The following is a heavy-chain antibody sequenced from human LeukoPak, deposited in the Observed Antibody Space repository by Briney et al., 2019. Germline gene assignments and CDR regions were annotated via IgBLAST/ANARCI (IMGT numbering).Heavy chain of an antibody. CDR2: INPNSGGT. J-gene: IGHJ4*02. D-gene: IGHD1-26*01. CDR1: GYTFTGYY. V-gene: IGHV1-2*04. CDR3: ARDRATSTSIYSGSYWPYYFDY. Sequence: ASVKVSCKASGYTFTGYYMHWVRQAPGQGLEWMGRINPNSGGTNYAQKFQGWVTMTRDTSISTAYMELSRLRSDDTAVYYCARDRATSTSIYSGSYWPYYFDYWGQGTLVTVSS.